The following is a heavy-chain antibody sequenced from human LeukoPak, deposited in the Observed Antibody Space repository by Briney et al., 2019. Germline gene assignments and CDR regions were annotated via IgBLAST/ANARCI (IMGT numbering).Heavy chain of an antibody. CDR1: GYTFTSYG. CDR2: IIPILGIA. V-gene: IGHV1-69*04. D-gene: IGHD2-2*01. Sequence: GASVKVSCKASGYTFTSYGISWVRQAPGQGLEWMGRIIPILGIANYAQKFQGRVTITADKSTSTAYMELSSLRSEDTAVYYCARGYIVVVPAAINERGYYYYGMDVWGQGTTVTVSS. CDR3: ARGYIVVVPAAINERGYYYYGMDV. J-gene: IGHJ6*02.